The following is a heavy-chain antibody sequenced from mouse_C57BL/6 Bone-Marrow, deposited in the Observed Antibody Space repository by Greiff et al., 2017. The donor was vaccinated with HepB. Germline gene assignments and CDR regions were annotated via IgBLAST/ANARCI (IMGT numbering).Heavy chain of an antibody. CDR1: GFTFSSYG. D-gene: IGHD1-1*01. J-gene: IGHJ2*01. V-gene: IGHV5-6*01. CDR2: ISSGGSYT. Sequence: EVHLVESGGDLVKPGGSLKLSCAASGFTFSSYGMSWVRQTPDKRLEWVATISSGGSYTYYPDSVKGRFTISRDNAKNTLYLQMSSLKSEDTAMYYCARGTTVVAFDYWGQGTTLTVSS. CDR3: ARGTTVVAFDY.